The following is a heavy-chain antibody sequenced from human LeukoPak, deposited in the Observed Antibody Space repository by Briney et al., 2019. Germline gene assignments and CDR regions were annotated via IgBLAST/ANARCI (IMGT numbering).Heavy chain of an antibody. CDR3: ARARTNSGSYYYYFDY. V-gene: IGHV1-8*01. Sequence: VASVKVSCKASGYTFTSYDINWVRQATGQGLEWMGWMNPNSGNTGYAQKFQGRVTMTRNTSISTAYMELSSLRSGDTAVYYCARARTNSGSYYYYFDYWGQGTLVTVSS. J-gene: IGHJ4*02. CDR1: GYTFTSYD. D-gene: IGHD1-26*01. CDR2: MNPNSGNT.